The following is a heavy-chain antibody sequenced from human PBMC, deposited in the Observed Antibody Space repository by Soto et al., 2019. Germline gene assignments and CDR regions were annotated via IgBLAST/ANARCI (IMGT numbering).Heavy chain of an antibody. CDR1: GYTFTSYD. CDR2: MNTNSDDT. J-gene: IGHJ6*02. CDR3: AREWSAAGHFYGMDV. V-gene: IGHV1-8*01. Sequence: QVQLVQSGAEVKKPGASVQVSCKTSGYTFTSYDINWVRQAPGQGLEWVGWMNTNSDDTRSAQKFQGRLTLTRDKSMRAVYMKLSNLRPDDSAVYYCAREWSAAGHFYGMDVWGQGTTVAVSS. D-gene: IGHD6-13*01.